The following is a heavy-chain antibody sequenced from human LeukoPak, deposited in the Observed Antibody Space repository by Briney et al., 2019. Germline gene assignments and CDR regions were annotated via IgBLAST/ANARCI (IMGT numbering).Heavy chain of an antibody. CDR1: GGSISNSNYY. CDR2: AYYSGTT. Sequence: KPSETLSLTCTVSGGSISNSNYYWGWIRQPPGKGLKWIGGAYYSGTTYYSPSLKSRVTISVDTSRNRFSLNLNSVTAADTAVYYCARGGYFDSSGYPNPLDYWGQGTLVTVSS. V-gene: IGHV4-39*02. D-gene: IGHD3-22*01. CDR3: ARGGYFDSSGYPNPLDY. J-gene: IGHJ4*02.